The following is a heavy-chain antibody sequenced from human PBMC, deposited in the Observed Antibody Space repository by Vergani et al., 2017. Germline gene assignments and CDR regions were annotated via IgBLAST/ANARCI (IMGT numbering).Heavy chain of an antibody. CDR1: GYTFTSYG. D-gene: IGHD6-19*01. Sequence: QVQLVQSGAEVKKPGASVKVSCKASGYTFTSYGISWVRQAPGQGLEWMGWISDYNGNTNYAQKLQGRVTMTTDTSTSTAYMELRSLRSDDTAVYYCAXTAQQWLVRSPFDPWGQGTLVTVSS. J-gene: IGHJ5*02. CDR2: ISDYNGNT. CDR3: AXTAQQWLVRSPFDP. V-gene: IGHV1-18*01.